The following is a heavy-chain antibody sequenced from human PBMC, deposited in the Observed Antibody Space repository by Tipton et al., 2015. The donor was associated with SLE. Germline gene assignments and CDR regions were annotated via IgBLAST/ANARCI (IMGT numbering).Heavy chain of an antibody. Sequence: TLSLTCTVSVGSISSYYWSWIRQPPGKGLEWIGYIYYSGSTNYNPSLKSRVTISVDTSKNQFSLKLSSVTAADTAVYYCARVGIVADWGQGTLVTVSS. CDR3: ARVGIVAD. CDR1: VGSISSYY. V-gene: IGHV4-59*08. CDR2: IYYSGST. J-gene: IGHJ4*02. D-gene: IGHD2-2*03.